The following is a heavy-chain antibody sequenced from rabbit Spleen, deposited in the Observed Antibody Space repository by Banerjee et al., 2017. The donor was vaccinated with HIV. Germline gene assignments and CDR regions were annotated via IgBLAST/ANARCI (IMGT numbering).Heavy chain of an antibody. J-gene: IGHJ4*01. D-gene: IGHD2-1*01. Sequence: EQLEESGGGLVKPEGSLTLTCKASGVSLNDKDVMCWVRQAPGKGLEWIACINIVTGKSVYASWAKGRFTMSRTSSTTVTLQMTTLTAADTATYFCARGSATMTMVIIGFYLSLWGPGTLVTVS. CDR2: INIVTGKS. CDR1: GVSLNDKDV. CDR3: ARGSATMTMVIIGFYLSL. V-gene: IGHV1S45*01.